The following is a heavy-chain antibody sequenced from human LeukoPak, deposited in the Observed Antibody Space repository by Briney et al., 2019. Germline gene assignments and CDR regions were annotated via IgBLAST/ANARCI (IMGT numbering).Heavy chain of an antibody. J-gene: IGHJ4*02. CDR2: IYYSGST. CDR3: ARAGEQWLVDY. Sequence: SETLSLTCTVSGGSISSSSYYWGWIRQPPGKGLEWIGSIYYSGSTYYNPSLKSRVTISVDTSKNQFSLKLSSVTAADTAVYYCARAGEQWLVDYWGQGTLVTVSS. CDR1: GGSISSSSYY. V-gene: IGHV4-39*07. D-gene: IGHD6-19*01.